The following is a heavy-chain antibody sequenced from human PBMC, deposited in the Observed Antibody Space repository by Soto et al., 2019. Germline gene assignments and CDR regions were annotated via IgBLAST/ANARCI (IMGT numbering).Heavy chain of an antibody. Sequence: PGGSLRLSCAASGFTFSGYAMSWVRQAPGKGLEWVSAASGNGGGTYYADSVKGRFTISRDNSKNTLYLRMNSLRAEDTAVYYCAKGGYCDSTTCHPCFQHWGQGTLVTVSS. D-gene: IGHD2-2*01. J-gene: IGHJ1*01. CDR1: GFTFSGYA. CDR2: ASGNGGGT. CDR3: AKGGYCDSTTCHPCFQH. V-gene: IGHV3-23*01.